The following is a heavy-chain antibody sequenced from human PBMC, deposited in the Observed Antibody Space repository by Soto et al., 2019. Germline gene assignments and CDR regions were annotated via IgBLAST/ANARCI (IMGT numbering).Heavy chain of an antibody. CDR1: GGSFSGYY. D-gene: IGHD3-9*01. CDR3: ARAGLRYFDWLLNYYYGMDV. V-gene: IGHV4-34*01. Sequence: PSETLSLTCAVYGGSFSGYYWSWIRQPPGKGLEWIGEINHSGSTNYNPSLKSRVTISVDTSKNQFSLKLSSVTAADTAVYYYARAGLRYFDWLLNYYYGMDVWGQGTTVTVSS. J-gene: IGHJ6*02. CDR2: INHSGST.